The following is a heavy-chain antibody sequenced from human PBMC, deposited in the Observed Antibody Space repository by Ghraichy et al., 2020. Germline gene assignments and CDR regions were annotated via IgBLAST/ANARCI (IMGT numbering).Heavy chain of an antibody. CDR1: GFTFDDYA. V-gene: IGHV3-23*01. CDR3: AKDLYSSGYGGGVDV. J-gene: IGHJ6*02. Sequence: GESLNISCVASGFTFDDYAMTWVRQAPGKGLEWVSAVSSSGYSTYYADSVKGRFTISRDNSKNTLYLQMNSLRAEDTARYYCAKDLYSSGYGGGVDVWGQGTTVTVSS. D-gene: IGHD6-19*01. CDR2: VSSSGYST.